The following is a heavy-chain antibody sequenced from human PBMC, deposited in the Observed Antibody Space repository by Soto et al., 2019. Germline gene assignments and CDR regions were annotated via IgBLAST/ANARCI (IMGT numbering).Heavy chain of an antibody. CDR1: GYSFTSYW. Sequence: PGESLKISCKGSGYSFTSYWIGWVRQMPGKGLEWMGIIYPGDSDTRYSPSFQGQVTISADKSISTAYLQWSSLKASDTAMYYCARQQRRYYDSSGLEYWGQGTLVTVSS. D-gene: IGHD3-22*01. CDR2: IYPGDSDT. V-gene: IGHV5-51*01. J-gene: IGHJ4*02. CDR3: ARQQRRYYDSSGLEY.